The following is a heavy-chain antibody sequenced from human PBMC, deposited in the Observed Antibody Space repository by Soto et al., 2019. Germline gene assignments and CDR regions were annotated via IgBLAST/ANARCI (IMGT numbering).Heavy chain of an antibody. J-gene: IGHJ4*02. CDR2: IIPIFGTA. Sequence: SVKVSCKASGGTFSSYAISWVRQAPGQGLEWMGGIIPIFGTANYAQKFQGRVTITADESTSTAYMELSSLRSEDTAVYYCAREWGDCGGDCYNGPYDYWGQGTRVTVSS. CDR3: AREWGDCGGDCYNGPYDY. D-gene: IGHD2-21*02. CDR1: GGTFSSYA. V-gene: IGHV1-69*13.